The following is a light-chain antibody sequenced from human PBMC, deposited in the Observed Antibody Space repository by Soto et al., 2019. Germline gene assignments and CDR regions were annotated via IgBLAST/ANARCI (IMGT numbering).Light chain of an antibody. CDR1: QSVSSN. J-gene: IGKJ4*01. CDR3: QQYHHWVT. V-gene: IGKV3D-15*01. CDR2: GAS. Sequence: EIVMTQSPGTLSVSPGEGATLSCGASQSVSSNLAWYQQKPGQAPRLLIYGASTRATGIPARFSGSGSGTTFTLTISNLQSEDFAVYYCQQYHHWVTFGGGTTVEI.